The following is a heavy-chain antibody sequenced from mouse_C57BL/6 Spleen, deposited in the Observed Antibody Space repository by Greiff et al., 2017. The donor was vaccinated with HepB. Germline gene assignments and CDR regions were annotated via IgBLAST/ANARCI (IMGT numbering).Heavy chain of an antibody. CDR1: GYAFSSSW. CDR3: ARKAFITTVEGYFDV. Sequence: VQLQQSGPELVKPGASVKISCKASGYAFSSSWMNWVKQRPGKGLEWIGRIYPGDGDTNYNGKFKGKATLTADKSSSTAYMQRSSITSEDSAVYFCARKAFITTVEGYFDVWGTGTTVTVSS. V-gene: IGHV1-82*01. J-gene: IGHJ1*03. D-gene: IGHD1-1*01. CDR2: IYPGDGDT.